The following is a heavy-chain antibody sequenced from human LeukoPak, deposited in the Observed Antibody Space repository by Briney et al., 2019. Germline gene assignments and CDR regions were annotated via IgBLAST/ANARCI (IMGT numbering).Heavy chain of an antibody. J-gene: IGHJ4*02. V-gene: IGHV4-31*03. Sequence: SETLSLTCTVSGGSISSGGYYWSWIRQHPGKGLEWIGYIYYSGSTYYNPSLKSRVTISVDTSKNQFSLKLSSVTAADTAVYYCARAWGDYGDPHFDYWGQGTLVTVSS. CDR3: ARAWGDYGDPHFDY. CDR2: IYYSGST. CDR1: GGSISSGGYY. D-gene: IGHD4-17*01.